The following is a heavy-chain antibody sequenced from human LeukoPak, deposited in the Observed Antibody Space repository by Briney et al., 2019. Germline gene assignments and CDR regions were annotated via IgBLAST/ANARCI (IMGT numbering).Heavy chain of an antibody. CDR2: IYYSGST. J-gene: IGHJ6*02. CDR1: GGSLSSYY. D-gene: IGHD1-26*01. Sequence: PSGTLSLTCTVSGGSLSSYYWSWVRQPPGKGLEWVGYIYYSGSTNYNPSLRSRVAISVDTSKNQFSLKLTSVTAADTAVYYCARDKESGSYSYVMDVWGQGTTVTVSS. V-gene: IGHV4-59*01. CDR3: ARDKESGSYSYVMDV.